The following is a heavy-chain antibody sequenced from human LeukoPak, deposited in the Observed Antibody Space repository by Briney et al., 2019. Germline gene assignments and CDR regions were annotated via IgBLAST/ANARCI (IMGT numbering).Heavy chain of an antibody. CDR3: AKGRRGLYSYYGMDV. V-gene: IGHV3-30*18. J-gene: IGHJ6*02. Sequence: GGALRLSCAAPGFTLSSYGMHAVRQAPGKGVEWVAVILYDGSKKFYAGSVKGRFTISRDNSKNTLYLQMNSLRAEDTAVYYCAKGRRGLYSYYGMDVWGQETAVTISS. CDR1: GFTLSSYG. D-gene: IGHD2-8*01. CDR2: ILYDGSKK.